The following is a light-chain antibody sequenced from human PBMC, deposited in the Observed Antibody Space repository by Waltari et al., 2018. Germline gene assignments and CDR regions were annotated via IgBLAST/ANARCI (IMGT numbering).Light chain of an antibody. Sequence: SYVVTQSPSVSVAPGETARITCGGDNIGRNSVHWYQQRPGQAPGLVISYDSDRPSGIPERFSGSNSGNTATLTISWVEAEDEADYYCLVWHSTIDHQGVFGGGTKLTVL. CDR3: LVWHSTIDHQGV. CDR1: NIGRNS. J-gene: IGLJ2*01. V-gene: IGLV3-21*04. CDR2: YDS.